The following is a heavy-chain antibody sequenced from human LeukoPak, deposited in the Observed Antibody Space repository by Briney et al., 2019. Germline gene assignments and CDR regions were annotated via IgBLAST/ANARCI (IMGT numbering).Heavy chain of an antibody. CDR1: GFTFSNYA. Sequence: GGSLRLSCAASGFTFSNYAMHWVRQAPGKGLEWLAIISYDGSIRYYTDSVKGRFTVSRENSKNTVFLQMNSLRAEGTAVYYCSNDIVADERGGYWGQGALVSVSS. CDR3: SNDIVADERGGY. J-gene: IGHJ4*02. V-gene: IGHV3-30-3*02. CDR2: ISYDGSIR. D-gene: IGHD2-15*01.